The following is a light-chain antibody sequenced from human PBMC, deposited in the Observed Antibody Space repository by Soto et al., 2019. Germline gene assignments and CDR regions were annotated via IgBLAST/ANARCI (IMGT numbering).Light chain of an antibody. CDR2: GAS. V-gene: IGKV1-17*01. CDR3: LQYYTYPFT. Sequence: DLQMTQSPSSLSASVGDRVSITCRASQGFGSVLGWYQQKPGRAPKCLIYGASRLHNGVPSRFSGSGSGTEFTLTISSLQPEDFATYYCLQYYTYPFTFGGGTKVEIK. CDR1: QGFGSV. J-gene: IGKJ4*01.